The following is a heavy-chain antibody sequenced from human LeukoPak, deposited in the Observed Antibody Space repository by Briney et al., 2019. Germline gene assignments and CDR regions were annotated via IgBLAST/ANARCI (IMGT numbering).Heavy chain of an antibody. J-gene: IGHJ4*02. CDR3: ARGGGYSYNPFHF. Sequence: GGSLRLSCAASGFTFSSYAMHWVRQAPGKGLELVAVISYDGNNKYYADSVKGRFTISRDNSKNTLYLQMNSLRAEDTAVYYCARGGGYSYNPFHFWGQGTLVTVSS. CDR1: GFTFSSYA. V-gene: IGHV3-30-3*01. D-gene: IGHD5-18*01. CDR2: ISYDGNNK.